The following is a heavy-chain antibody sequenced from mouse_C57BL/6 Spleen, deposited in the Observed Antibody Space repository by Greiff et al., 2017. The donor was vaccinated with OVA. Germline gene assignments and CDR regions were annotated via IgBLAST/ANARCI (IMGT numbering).Heavy chain of an antibody. CDR2: IDPSDSYT. V-gene: IGHV1-69*01. D-gene: IGHD1-1*01. CDR3: ARAYGSRSKV. J-gene: IGHJ1*03. CDR1: GYTFTSYW. Sequence: QVQLKQPGAELVMPGASVKLSCKASGYTFTSYWMHWVKQRPGQGLEWIGEIDPSDSYTNYNQKFKGKSTLTVDKSSSTAYMQLSSLTSEDSAVYYCARAYGSRSKVCGTGTTGTVSS.